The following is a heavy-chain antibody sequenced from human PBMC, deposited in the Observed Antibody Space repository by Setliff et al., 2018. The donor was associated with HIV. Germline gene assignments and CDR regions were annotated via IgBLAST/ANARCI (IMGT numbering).Heavy chain of an antibody. J-gene: IGHJ3*02. Sequence: ETLSLTCAVSGYSISSGYYWGWIRQPPGKGLEWIGSIYHSGSTYYNPSLKSRVTISVDTSKNQFSLKLSSVTAADTAVYYCASSALWFGELLGLGAFDIWGQGTMVTVSS. CDR1: GYSISSGYY. V-gene: IGHV4-38-2*01. D-gene: IGHD3-10*01. CDR2: IYHSGST. CDR3: ASSALWFGELLGLGAFDI.